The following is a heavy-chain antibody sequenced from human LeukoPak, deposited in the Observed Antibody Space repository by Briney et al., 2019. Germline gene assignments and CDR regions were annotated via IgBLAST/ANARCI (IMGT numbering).Heavy chain of an antibody. J-gene: IGHJ3*02. D-gene: IGHD3-22*01. CDR3: ARDSGYYYDSSGGPDAFDI. CDR2: INPNSGGT. CDR1: GYTFTGYY. V-gene: IGHV1-2*02. Sequence: ASVKVSCKASGYTFTGYYMHWVRQAPGQGLEWMGWINPNSGGTNYAQKFQGRVTMTRDTSISTAYMELSRLRSDDTAVYYCARDSGYYYDSSGGPDAFDIWGQGTMVTVSS.